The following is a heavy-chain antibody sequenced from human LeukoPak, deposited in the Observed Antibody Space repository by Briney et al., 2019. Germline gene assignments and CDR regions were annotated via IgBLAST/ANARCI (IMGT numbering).Heavy chain of an antibody. CDR1: GFTFSGHW. CDR2: ISSSSSYI. V-gene: IGHV3-21*01. D-gene: IGHD3-10*01. Sequence: GGSLRLSCTASGFTFSGHWIHWVRQAPGRGLVWVSSISSSSSYIYYADSVKGRFAISWDNAKNSLYLQMNSRRAEDTAVYYCARGAEYDGSGSYYDGNWFDPWGQGTLVTVSS. J-gene: IGHJ5*02. CDR3: ARGAEYDGSGSYYDGNWFDP.